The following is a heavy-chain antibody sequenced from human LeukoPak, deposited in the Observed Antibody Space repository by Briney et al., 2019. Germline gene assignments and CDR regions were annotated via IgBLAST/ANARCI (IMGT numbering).Heavy chain of an antibody. CDR2: IGSKAYGGTT. CDR3: TTWGSYRYTVVSDY. Sequence: GGLLRFTCTGSGCIVGDYAMSWLRQAPGKGLEWVGFIGSKAYGGTTEYAASVKGRFTISRDDSKSVAYLQMNSLKTEDTAVYYCTTWGSYRYTVVSDYWGQGTLVTVSS. D-gene: IGHD3-16*02. CDR1: GCIVGDYA. J-gene: IGHJ4*02. V-gene: IGHV3-49*03.